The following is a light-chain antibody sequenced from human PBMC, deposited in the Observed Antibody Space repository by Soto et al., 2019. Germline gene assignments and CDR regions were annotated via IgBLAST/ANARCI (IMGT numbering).Light chain of an antibody. CDR3: SSYAGSNRV. V-gene: IGLV2-8*01. CDR2: EVS. Sequence: QSVLTQPPSASGSPGQSVTISCTGTSSDVGGYNYVSWYQQHPGKAPQLMIYEVSKRPSGVPDRFSGSKSGNTASLTVSGLHADDEAEYYGSSYAGSNRVFGTGTKLTVL. J-gene: IGLJ1*01. CDR1: SSDVGGYNY.